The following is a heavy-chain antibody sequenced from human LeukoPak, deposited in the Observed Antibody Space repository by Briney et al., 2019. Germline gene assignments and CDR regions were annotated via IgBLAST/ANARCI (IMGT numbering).Heavy chain of an antibody. D-gene: IGHD2-15*01. CDR2: IYYSGST. J-gene: IGHJ3*02. V-gene: IGHV4-31*03. CDR3: ARDTDCSGGSCYHAFDI. Sequence: PSETLSLTCTVSGGSISSGGYYWSWIRQHPGKGLEWIGYIYYSGSTYYNPSLKSRVTISVDTSKNQFSLKLSSVTAADTAAYYCARDTDCSGGSCYHAFDIWGQGTMVTVSS. CDR1: GGSISSGGYY.